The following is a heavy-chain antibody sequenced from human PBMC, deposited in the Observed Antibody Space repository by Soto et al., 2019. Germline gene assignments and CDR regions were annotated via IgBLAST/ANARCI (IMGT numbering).Heavy chain of an antibody. CDR2: IKQDGSEK. Sequence: ESGGGLVQPGGSLRLSCAASGFTFSSYWMSWVRQAPGKGLEWVANIKQDGSEKYYVDSVKGRFTISRDNAKNSLYLQMNSLRAEDTAVYYCARGAWSGYPYYYYYGMDVWGQGTTVTVSS. D-gene: IGHD3-3*01. CDR1: GFTFSSYW. J-gene: IGHJ6*02. V-gene: IGHV3-7*01. CDR3: ARGAWSGYPYYYYYGMDV.